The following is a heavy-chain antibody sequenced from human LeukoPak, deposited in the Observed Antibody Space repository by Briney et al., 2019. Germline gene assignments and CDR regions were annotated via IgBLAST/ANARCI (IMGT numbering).Heavy chain of an antibody. Sequence: PGGSLRLSCAASGFIVTSNYMNWVRQAPGKGLEWVSVIYSSGSTYYAYSVKGRFTISRDNSKNTLYLQMNSLRAEDTAIYYCARGIYGPNDAFDIWGQGTMVTVSS. V-gene: IGHV3-53*01. D-gene: IGHD4-17*01. CDR2: IYSSGST. CDR1: GFIVTSNY. J-gene: IGHJ3*02. CDR3: ARGIYGPNDAFDI.